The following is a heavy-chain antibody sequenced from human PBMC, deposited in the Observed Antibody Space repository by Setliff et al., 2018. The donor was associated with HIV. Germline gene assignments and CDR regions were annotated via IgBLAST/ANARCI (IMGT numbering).Heavy chain of an antibody. V-gene: IGHV4-39*01. D-gene: IGHD6-19*01. CDR2: MDYSGST. CDR1: GSSISRSNYY. CDR3: ARQPGIVVAGPLDY. J-gene: IGHJ4*02. Sequence: PSETLSLTCTVSGSSISRSNYYWGWIRQPPGKGLEWIGSMDYSGSTYYNPSLKSRVTISADTSKNQFSLKLSSVTAADTAVYYCARQPGIVVAGPLDYWGQGTLVT.